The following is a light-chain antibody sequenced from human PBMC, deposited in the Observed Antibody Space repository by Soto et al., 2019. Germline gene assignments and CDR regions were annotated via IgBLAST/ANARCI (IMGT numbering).Light chain of an antibody. J-gene: IGKJ3*01. CDR1: QGISSY. Sequence: IQLTQSPSSLSASVGDRVTITCRASQGISSYLAWYQQKPGKAPKLLIYAASTLQSGVPSRFSGSGSGTDFTLTIRSMQTEDFATYYCQQLNSYPRTFGPGTKVDIK. CDR3: QQLNSYPRT. CDR2: AAS. V-gene: IGKV1-9*01.